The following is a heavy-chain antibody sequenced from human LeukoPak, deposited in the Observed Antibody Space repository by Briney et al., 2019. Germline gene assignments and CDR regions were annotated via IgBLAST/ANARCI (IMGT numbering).Heavy chain of an antibody. CDR1: GFTFSSYA. Sequence: PGGSLRPSCAASGFTFSSYAMSWVRQAPGKGLEWVSAISGSGGSTYYADSVKGRFTISRDHSKNTLYLQMNSLRAEDTAVYYCAKDRTIFGVVISFDFWGQGTLVTVSS. V-gene: IGHV3-23*01. CDR2: ISGSGGST. J-gene: IGHJ4*02. CDR3: AKDRTIFGVVISFDF. D-gene: IGHD3-3*01.